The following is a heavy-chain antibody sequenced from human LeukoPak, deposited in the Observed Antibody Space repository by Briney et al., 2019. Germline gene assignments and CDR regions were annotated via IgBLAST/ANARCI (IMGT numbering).Heavy chain of an antibody. Sequence: GGSLRLSCAASGFTFSRYWMTWVRQAPGKGLEWVANIKENGSEKYYVDSVKGRFTISRDNAKNSLYLQMNSLRAEDTAVYYCARDAASIATPDYWGQGTLVTVSS. V-gene: IGHV3-7*01. J-gene: IGHJ4*02. CDR3: ARDAASIATPDY. CDR1: GFTFSRYW. CDR2: IKENGSEK. D-gene: IGHD6-6*01.